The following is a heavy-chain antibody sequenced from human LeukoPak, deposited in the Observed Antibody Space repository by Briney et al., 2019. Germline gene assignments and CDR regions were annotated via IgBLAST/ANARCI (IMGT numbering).Heavy chain of an antibody. CDR3: ASGYDFWSGYYPHYYYYYGMDV. Sequence: SETLSLTCAVYGGSFSGYYWSWIRQPPGKGLEWIGYIYYSGSTYYNPSLKSRVTISVDTSKNQFSLKLSSVTAADTAVYYCASGYDFWSGYYPHYYYYYGMDVWGQGTTVTVSS. D-gene: IGHD3-3*01. J-gene: IGHJ6*02. CDR1: GGSFSGYY. CDR2: IYYSGST. V-gene: IGHV4-34*09.